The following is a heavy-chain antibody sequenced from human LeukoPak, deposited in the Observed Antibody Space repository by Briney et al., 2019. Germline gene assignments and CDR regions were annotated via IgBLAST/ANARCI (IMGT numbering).Heavy chain of an antibody. V-gene: IGHV3-21*01. CDR3: ASPYSSRWYELCY. CDR1: GFTFSSYW. Sequence: PGGSLRLSCAASGFTFSSYWMSWVRQAPGKGLEWVSSISSSSSSYIYYADSVKGRFTISRDNAKNSLYLQMNSLRAEDTAVYYCASPYSSRWYELCYWGQGTLVTVSS. CDR2: ISSSSSSYI. J-gene: IGHJ4*02. D-gene: IGHD6-13*01.